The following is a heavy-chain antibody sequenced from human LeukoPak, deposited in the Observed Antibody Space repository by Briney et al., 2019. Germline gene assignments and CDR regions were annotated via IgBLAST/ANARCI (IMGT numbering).Heavy chain of an antibody. V-gene: IGHV4-59*01. CDR2: IYYSGST. CDR3: ASRLLDYYDSSGYYYYFDY. CDR1: GGSISSYY. D-gene: IGHD3-22*01. J-gene: IGHJ4*02. Sequence: SETLSLTCTVSGGSISSYYWSWIRQPPGKGLEWIGYIYYSGSTNYNPSLKSRVTISVDTSKNQFSLKLSSVTAADTAVYYCASRLLDYYDSSGYYYYFDYWGQGTLVTVSS.